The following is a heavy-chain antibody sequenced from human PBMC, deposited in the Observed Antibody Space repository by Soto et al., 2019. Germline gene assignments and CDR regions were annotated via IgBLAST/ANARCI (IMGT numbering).Heavy chain of an antibody. D-gene: IGHD2-2*01. Sequence: EVQVLESGGGLVQPGGSLRLSCAASGFTFSNYAMSWVRQAPGKGLEWVSSISGSGGYTYDADSVKGRFTISRDNSKNTLYLQMNSLGAEDTAVYYCAKGDYCRTTSCTGGAFDIWGQGTVVTVS. CDR2: ISGSGGYT. J-gene: IGHJ3*02. CDR1: GFTFSNYA. V-gene: IGHV3-23*01. CDR3: AKGDYCRTTSCTGGAFDI.